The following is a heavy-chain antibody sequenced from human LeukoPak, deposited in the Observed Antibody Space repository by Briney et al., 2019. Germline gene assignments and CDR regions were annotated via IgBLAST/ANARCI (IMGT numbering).Heavy chain of an antibody. CDR1: GFSLSTGGVG. V-gene: IGHV2-5*02. Sequence: SGPTLVKPTQTLTLTCTFSGFSLSTGGVGVGWIRQPPGKALEWLAIIFWDDDKRYSPFLKSRLTITKDTSKNQVVLTMTNMDPVDTATYYCAHSLPYDHGLDYWGQGTLVTVSS. CDR3: AHSLPYDHGLDY. D-gene: IGHD3-16*01. J-gene: IGHJ4*02. CDR2: IFWDDDK.